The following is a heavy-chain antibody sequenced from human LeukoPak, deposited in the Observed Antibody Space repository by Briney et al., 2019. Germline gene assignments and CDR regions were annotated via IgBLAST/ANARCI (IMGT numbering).Heavy chain of an antibody. V-gene: IGHV1-2*02. Sequence: GASVKVSCKASGYTFTSYAMNWVRQAPGQGLEWMGWINPNSGGTNYAQKFQGRVTMTRDTSISTAYMELSRLRSDDTAVYYCARRKNYGSGPGKDAFDIWGQGTMVTVSS. J-gene: IGHJ3*02. CDR3: ARRKNYGSGPGKDAFDI. D-gene: IGHD3-10*01. CDR2: INPNSGGT. CDR1: GYTFTSYA.